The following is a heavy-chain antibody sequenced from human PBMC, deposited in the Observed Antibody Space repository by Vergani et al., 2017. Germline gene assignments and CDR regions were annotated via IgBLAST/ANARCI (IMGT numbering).Heavy chain of an antibody. D-gene: IGHD2-15*01. CDR1: GFTSSSYA. V-gene: IGHV3-30*01. J-gene: IGHJ4*02. CDR2: ISYDGSNK. CDR3: ARGDDIVVVVGIDD. Sequence: QVQLVESGGGVVQPGRSLRLSCVASGFTSSSYAMHWVRQAPGKGLEWVAVISYDGSNKYYADSVKGRFTISRDNSKNTLYLQMNSLRAEDTAVYYCARGDDIVVVVGIDDWGQGTLVTVSS.